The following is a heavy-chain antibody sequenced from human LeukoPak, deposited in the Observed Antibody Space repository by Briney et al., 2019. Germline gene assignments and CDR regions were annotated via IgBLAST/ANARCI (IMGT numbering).Heavy chain of an antibody. J-gene: IGHJ4*01. Sequence: GGSLRLSCAASGFTFSTYAMSWVRQAPGKGLDWVSGIRSSGGSTYYADSVKGRFTISRDNSKNTLYLQMDSLRAEDTAGYYFAKARVDMLTGYEYYLDYWGQGTLVTVSS. CDR2: IRSSGGST. V-gene: IGHV3-23*01. CDR1: GFTFSTYA. CDR3: AKARVDMLTGYEYYLDY. D-gene: IGHD3-9*01.